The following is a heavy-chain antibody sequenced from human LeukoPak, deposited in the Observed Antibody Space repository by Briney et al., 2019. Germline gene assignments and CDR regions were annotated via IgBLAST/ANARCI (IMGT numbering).Heavy chain of an antibody. J-gene: IGHJ3*02. Sequence: GGSLRLSCAASGFTFSSYGMHWVRQAPGKGLEWVAFIRYDGSNKYYADSVKGRFTISRDNSKNTLYLQINSLRAEDTAVYYCAKDRAAADPHDAFDIWGQGTMVTVSS. CDR3: AKDRAAADPHDAFDI. CDR2: IRYDGSNK. CDR1: GFTFSSYG. D-gene: IGHD6-13*01. V-gene: IGHV3-30*02.